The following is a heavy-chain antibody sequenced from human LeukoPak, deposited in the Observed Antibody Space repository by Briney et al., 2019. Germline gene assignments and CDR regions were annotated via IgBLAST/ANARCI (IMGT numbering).Heavy chain of an antibody. Sequence: PSQTLSLTCTVSGGSISSGGYYWSWICQHPGKGLEWIGYIYYSGSTYYNPSLKSRVTISVDTSKNQFSLKLSSVTAADTAVYYCASGAYRSSSFDYWGQGTLVTVSS. CDR1: GGSISSGGYY. V-gene: IGHV4-31*03. CDR3: ASGAYRSSSFDY. D-gene: IGHD6-6*01. CDR2: IYYSGST. J-gene: IGHJ4*02.